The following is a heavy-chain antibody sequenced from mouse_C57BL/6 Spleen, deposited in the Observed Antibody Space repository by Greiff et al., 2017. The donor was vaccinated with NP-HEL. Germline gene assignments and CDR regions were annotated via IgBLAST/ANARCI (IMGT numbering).Heavy chain of an antibody. J-gene: IGHJ4*01. Sequence: EVKLVESGPGLVKPSQSLSLTCSVTGYSITSGYYWNWIRQFPGNKLEWMGYISYDGSNNYNPSLKNRISITRDTSKNQFFLKLNSVTTEDTATYYCARGGYYGSSYEDAMDYWGQGTSVTVSS. V-gene: IGHV3-6*01. CDR3: ARGGYYGSSYEDAMDY. CDR2: ISYDGSN. D-gene: IGHD1-1*01. CDR1: GYSITSGYY.